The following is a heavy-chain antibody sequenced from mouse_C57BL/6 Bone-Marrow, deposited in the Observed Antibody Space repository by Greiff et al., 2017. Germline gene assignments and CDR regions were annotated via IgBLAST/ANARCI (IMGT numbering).Heavy chain of an antibody. Sequence: VQLQQSGPELVKPGASVKLSCKASGYTFTSYDINWVKQRPGQGLEWIGWIYPRDGSTKYNEKFKGKATLSVDTSSSTAYLELHSLTSEDSAVYFCARLECEGRSGDWYFDVWGTGTTVTVSS. V-gene: IGHV1-85*01. CDR1: GYTFTSYD. CDR3: ARLECEGRSGDWYFDV. CDR2: IYPRDGST. J-gene: IGHJ1*03. D-gene: IGHD1-1*01.